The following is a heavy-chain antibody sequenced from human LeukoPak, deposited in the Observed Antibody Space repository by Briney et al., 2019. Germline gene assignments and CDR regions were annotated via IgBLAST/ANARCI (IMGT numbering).Heavy chain of an antibody. Sequence: MTSETLSLTCTVSGGSINDASWNWIAKPPGQGLEWIGYIYHSGGTNYNPSLKSRVTISLDTSKNQFSLKLSSVTAADTAVYYCARVGTYYRSLDSWGQGTLVTVSS. D-gene: IGHD3-10*01. CDR1: GGSINDAS. CDR3: ARVGTYYRSLDS. CDR2: IYHSGGT. V-gene: IGHV4-59*01. J-gene: IGHJ4*02.